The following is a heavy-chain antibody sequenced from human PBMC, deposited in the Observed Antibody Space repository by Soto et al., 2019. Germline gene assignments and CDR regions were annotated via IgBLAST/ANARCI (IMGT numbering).Heavy chain of an antibody. CDR3: ARLTTPTPYYYYYGMDV. D-gene: IGHD4-17*01. V-gene: IGHV4-61*01. CDR2: IYYSGST. J-gene: IGHJ6*02. CDR1: GGSVSSGSYY. Sequence: SETLSLTCTVSGGSVSSGSYYWSWIRQPPGKGPEWIGYIYYSGSTNYNPSLKSRVTISVDTSKNQSSLKLSSVTAADTAVYYCARLTTPTPYYYYYGMDVWGQGTTVTVSS.